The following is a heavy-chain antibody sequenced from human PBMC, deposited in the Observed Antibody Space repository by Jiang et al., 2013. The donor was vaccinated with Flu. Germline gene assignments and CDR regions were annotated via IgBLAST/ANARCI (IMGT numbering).Heavy chain of an antibody. CDR1: GYSISSGYY. D-gene: IGHD5-18*01. V-gene: IGHV4-38-2*02. CDR2: IYHSGST. Sequence: SLTCTVSGYSISSGYYWGWIRQPPGKGLEWIGSIYHSGSTYYNPSLKSRVTISVDTSKNQFSLKLSSVTAADTAVYYCAREKAMVYFDYWGQGTLVTVSS. CDR3: AREKAMVYFDY. J-gene: IGHJ4*02.